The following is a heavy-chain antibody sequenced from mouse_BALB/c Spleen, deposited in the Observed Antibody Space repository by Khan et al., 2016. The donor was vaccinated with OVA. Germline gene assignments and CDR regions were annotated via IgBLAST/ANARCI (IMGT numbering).Heavy chain of an antibody. V-gene: IGHV1-31*01. CDR1: GYSFTSYY. J-gene: IGHJ3*01. CDR2: IDPFNGGT. Sequence: VRLQQSGPELMKPGASVKIACKASGYSFTSYYMHWVKQSHGKSLEWIGYIDPFNGGTTYNQKFKGKATLTVDKSSSTAYMHHSSLTSEDSAVLFSKRLEQNNWFAYWGQRTLVTVS. CDR3: KRLEQNNWFAY.